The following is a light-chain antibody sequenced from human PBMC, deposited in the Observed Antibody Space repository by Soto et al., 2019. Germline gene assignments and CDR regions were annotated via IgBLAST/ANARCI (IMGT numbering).Light chain of an antibody. V-gene: IGLV2-11*01. J-gene: IGLJ1*01. CDR3: SSHSATSPYV. CDR2: DGT. Sequence: QSVLAQPRSVSGSPGQLLTISCTGTSSDVDDYRYVSWYQQYPGKAPKLVIYDGTKRPSGVPDRFSGSNSGNTASLTISGLQAEDEADYYCSSHSATSPYVFGTGTKVTVL. CDR1: SSDVDDYRY.